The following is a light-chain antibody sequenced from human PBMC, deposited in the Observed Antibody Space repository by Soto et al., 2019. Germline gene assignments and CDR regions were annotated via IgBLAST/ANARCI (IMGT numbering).Light chain of an antibody. CDR1: QSVGND. V-gene: IGKV3-11*01. Sequence: EIVMTQSPATLSVSPGDRATLPCRASQSVGNDLAWYQQKPGQAPRLLIYDASTRATGIPARFSGSGSGTEFTLTISSLEPEDFAVYYCQQRSNWPPITFGQGTRLAI. CDR2: DAS. CDR3: QQRSNWPPIT. J-gene: IGKJ5*01.